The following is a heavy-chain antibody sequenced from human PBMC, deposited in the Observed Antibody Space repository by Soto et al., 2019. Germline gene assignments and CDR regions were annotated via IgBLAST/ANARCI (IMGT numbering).Heavy chain of an antibody. D-gene: IGHD6-19*01. J-gene: IGHJ2*01. Sequence: QVQLVQSGAEVKKPGASVKVSCKASGYTFTSYDINWVRQATGQGLEWTGWMNPNSGNTGYAQKFQGRVTMTRNTSXXTAYMELSSLRSEDTAVYYCARVSSGWYESRYFDLWGRGTLVTVSS. CDR2: MNPNSGNT. V-gene: IGHV1-8*01. CDR1: GYTFTSYD. CDR3: ARVSSGWYESRYFDL.